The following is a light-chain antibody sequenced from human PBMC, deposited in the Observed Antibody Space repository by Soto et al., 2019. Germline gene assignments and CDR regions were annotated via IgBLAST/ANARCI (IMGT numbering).Light chain of an antibody. CDR1: QSISFY. CDR3: QQYHTWPIT. CDR2: AAS. J-gene: IGKJ4*01. Sequence: DIQMTQSPSSLSASVGDRVTITCRASQSISFYLHWYQQKPGKAPKLLIYAASNLQSGVPSRFSASGSGTEFTLTISSLQSEDCAIYYCQQYHTWPITFGGGTKVEIK. V-gene: IGKV1-39*01.